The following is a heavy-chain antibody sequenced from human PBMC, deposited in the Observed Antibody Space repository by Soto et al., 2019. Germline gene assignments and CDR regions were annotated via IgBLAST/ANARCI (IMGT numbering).Heavy chain of an antibody. J-gene: IGHJ4*02. V-gene: IGHV3-30-3*01. CDR1: GFTFSSYA. CDR3: ARAGDGDDYSPPGY. Sequence: QVQLVESGGGVVQPGRSLRLSCAASGFTFSSYAMHWVRQAPGKGLEWVAVISYDGSNKYYADSVKGRFTISRDNSKNTLYLQMNSLRAEDTAVYYCARAGDGDDYSPPGYWGQGTLVTVSS. D-gene: IGHD4-4*01. CDR2: ISYDGSNK.